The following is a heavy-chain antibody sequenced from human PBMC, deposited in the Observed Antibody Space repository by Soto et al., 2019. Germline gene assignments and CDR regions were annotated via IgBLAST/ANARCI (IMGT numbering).Heavy chain of an antibody. V-gene: IGHV1-69*13. Sequence: SVKVSCKASGGTFSSYAISWVRQAPGQGLEWMGGIIPISGTANYAQKFQGRVTITADESTSTAYLQWSSLKASDTAMYYCARSLAGSYYYYGMDVWGQGTTVTVSS. D-gene: IGHD6-19*01. CDR2: IIPISGTA. CDR1: GGTFSSYA. J-gene: IGHJ6*02. CDR3: ARSLAGSYYYYGMDV.